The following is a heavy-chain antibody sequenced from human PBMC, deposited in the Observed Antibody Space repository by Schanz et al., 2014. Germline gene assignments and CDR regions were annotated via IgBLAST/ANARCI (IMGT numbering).Heavy chain of an antibody. CDR2: ISVYTGNT. V-gene: IGHV1-18*01. D-gene: IGHD3-3*01. CDR3: ARSAGRDFWSGYYTRFDY. Sequence: QIQLVQSGPEVKKPGATVKVSCKASGYIFINSGISWVRQAPGQGLEWMGWISVYTGNTKYGQKVQGRVTMTADTSTNTAYMELRSLRSDDTAVYYCARSAGRDFWSGYYTRFDYWGQGTSVTVSS. J-gene: IGHJ4*03. CDR1: GYIFINSG.